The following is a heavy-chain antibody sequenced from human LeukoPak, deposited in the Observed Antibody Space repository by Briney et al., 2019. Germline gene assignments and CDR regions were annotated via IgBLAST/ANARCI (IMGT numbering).Heavy chain of an antibody. CDR2: IIPIFGTA. CDR3: ARGSSLLWFGELLD. D-gene: IGHD3-10*01. CDR1: GGTFSSYT. J-gene: IGHJ4*02. V-gene: IGHV1-69*13. Sequence: AASVKVSCKASGGTFSSYTISWVRQAPGQGLEWMGGIIPIFGTANYAQKFQGRVTITADESTSTAYMELSSLRSEDTAVYYCARGSSLLWFGELLDWGQGTLVTVSS.